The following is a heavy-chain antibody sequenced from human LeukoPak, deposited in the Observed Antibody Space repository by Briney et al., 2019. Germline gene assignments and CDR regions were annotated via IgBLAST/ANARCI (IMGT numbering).Heavy chain of an antibody. CDR1: GFTFSSYS. Sequence: KPGGSLRLSCAASGFTFSSYSMNWVRQAPGKGLEWVSSISSSGSYIYYADSVKGRFTISRDNAKNSLYLQMNSLRAEDTAVYYCARATVARDTASDYWGQGTLVTVSS. CDR3: ARATVARDTASDY. CDR2: ISSSGSYI. V-gene: IGHV3-21*01. D-gene: IGHD4-23*01. J-gene: IGHJ4*02.